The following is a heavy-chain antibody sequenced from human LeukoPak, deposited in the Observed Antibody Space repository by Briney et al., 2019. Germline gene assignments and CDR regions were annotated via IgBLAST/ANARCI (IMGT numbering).Heavy chain of an antibody. J-gene: IGHJ4*02. CDR1: GYTFTSYG. D-gene: IGHD3-9*01. CDR2: VSAYKGNT. V-gene: IGHV1-18*04. Sequence: GASVKVSCKASGYTFTSYGISWVRQAPGQGLEWMGWVSAYKGNTNYAQKLQGRVTMTTDTSTSTAYMELRSLRSDDTAVYYCARDPLRAYYDILTGTQGNYFDYWGQGTLVTVSS. CDR3: ARDPLRAYYDILTGTQGNYFDY.